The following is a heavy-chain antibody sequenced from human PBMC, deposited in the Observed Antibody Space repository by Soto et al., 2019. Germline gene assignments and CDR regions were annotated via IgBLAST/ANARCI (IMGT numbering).Heavy chain of an antibody. Sequence: SETLSLTCTVSGGSISRYYWSWIRQPPGKGLEWIGYIYYSGSTNYNPSLKSRVTISVDTSKNQFSLKLSSVTAADTAVYYCARLNSGSYDPFVDYWGQGTLVTVSS. J-gene: IGHJ4*02. CDR2: IYYSGST. V-gene: IGHV4-59*08. CDR1: GGSISRYY. D-gene: IGHD1-26*01. CDR3: ARLNSGSYDPFVDY.